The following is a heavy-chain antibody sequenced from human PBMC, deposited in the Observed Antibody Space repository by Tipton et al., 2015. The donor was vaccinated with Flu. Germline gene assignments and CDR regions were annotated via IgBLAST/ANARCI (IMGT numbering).Heavy chain of an antibody. Sequence: TLSLTCTVSGGSISSYYWTWIRQPPGKGLEWVGYSYHTGITNYNPSLNSRVTMSVDTSKNQFSLKMSSVTAADTAVYYCARRDFSNYVSDPKNWFDPWGQGNLVTVSS. D-gene: IGHD4-11*01. CDR2: SYHTGIT. CDR1: GGSISSYY. V-gene: IGHV4-59*08. CDR3: ARRDFSNYVSDPKNWFDP. J-gene: IGHJ5*02.